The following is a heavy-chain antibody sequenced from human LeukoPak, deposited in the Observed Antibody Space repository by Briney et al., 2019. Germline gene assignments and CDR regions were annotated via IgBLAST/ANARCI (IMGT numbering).Heavy chain of an antibody. Sequence: GGSLRLSCAASGFTFDDYAMHWVRQAPGKGLEWVSLISGDGGSTSYADSVKGRFTISRDSSKKSLYQQMNSLRTEDTALYYCAKDKSDGGATEYFQHWGQGTLVTVTS. J-gene: IGHJ1*01. CDR2: ISGDGGST. CDR1: GFTFDDYA. D-gene: IGHD2-21*01. CDR3: AKDKSDGGATEYFQH. V-gene: IGHV3-43*02.